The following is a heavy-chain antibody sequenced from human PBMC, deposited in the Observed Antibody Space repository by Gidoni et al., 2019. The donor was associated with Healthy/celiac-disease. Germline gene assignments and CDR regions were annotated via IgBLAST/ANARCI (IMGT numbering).Heavy chain of an antibody. D-gene: IGHD4-17*01. CDR3: ASTTVVTRLADY. CDR2: IYYSGST. J-gene: IGHJ4*02. V-gene: IGHV4-30-4*01. CDR1: GGSISSGDYY. Sequence: QVQLQASAPGLVKPSQTLSLTCTGSGGSISSGDYYWSWIRQPPGKGLEWIGYIYYSGSTYYNPSLKSRVTISVDTSKNQFSLKLSSVTAADTAVYYCASTTVVTRLADYWGQGTLVTVSS.